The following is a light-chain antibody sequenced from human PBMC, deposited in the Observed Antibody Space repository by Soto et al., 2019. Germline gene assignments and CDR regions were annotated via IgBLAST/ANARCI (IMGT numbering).Light chain of an antibody. CDR2: GTS. J-gene: IGKJ1*01. CDR1: QSVSNNY. V-gene: IGKV3-20*01. CDR3: QQYGNSPWT. Sequence: EIVLTQSPGTLSLSPGERATLSCRASQSVSNNYLAWYQQKPGQAPRLLIYGTSSRATGIPDRFSGSGSGTEFTLTISRLEPEDFAVYYCQQYGNSPWTFGQGTKVDNK.